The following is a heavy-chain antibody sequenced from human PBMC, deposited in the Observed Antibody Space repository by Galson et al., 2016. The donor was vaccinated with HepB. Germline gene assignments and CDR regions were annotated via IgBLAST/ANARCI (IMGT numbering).Heavy chain of an antibody. CDR1: GFTFSSYW. V-gene: IGHV3-7*01. Sequence: SLRLSCAASGFTFSSYWMSWVRQAPGKRLEWVANIKQDGSEKEYVDAVKGRFTITRDNAKNSLYLQMNSLRAEDTAVYYCARESIGGFDPWGQGTRVTVPS. CDR2: IKQDGSEK. CDR3: ARESIGGFDP. D-gene: IGHD3-16*01. J-gene: IGHJ5*02.